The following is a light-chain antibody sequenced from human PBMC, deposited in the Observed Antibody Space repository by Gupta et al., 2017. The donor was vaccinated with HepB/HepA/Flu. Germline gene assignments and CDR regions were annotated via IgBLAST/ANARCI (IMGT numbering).Light chain of an antibody. Sequence: DIVMTQSPDSLAVFLGERATINCKSSQSVLYSSNNENSLAWYQQKPGQPPKLLIYWAPTRESGVPDRFSGSGSGTDFTLTISSLQAEDVAVYYCQQYYSTPYTFGQGTKLEIK. CDR1: QSVLYSSNNENS. CDR2: WAP. V-gene: IGKV4-1*01. CDR3: QQYYSTPYT. J-gene: IGKJ2*01.